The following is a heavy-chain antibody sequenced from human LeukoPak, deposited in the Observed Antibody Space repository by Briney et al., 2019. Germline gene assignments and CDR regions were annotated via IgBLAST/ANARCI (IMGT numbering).Heavy chain of an antibody. CDR3: ARNVYRTFDS. Sequence: GGSLRLSCAASGFTFSTYWMSWVRQAPGKGLEWVANIKQDGSEKYYVDSVKDRFTISRDNAKNSLYLQMNSLSVEDTAVYYCARNVYRTFDSWDQGTLVTVSS. J-gene: IGHJ4*02. V-gene: IGHV3-7*01. D-gene: IGHD1-14*01. CDR1: GFTFSTYW. CDR2: IKQDGSEK.